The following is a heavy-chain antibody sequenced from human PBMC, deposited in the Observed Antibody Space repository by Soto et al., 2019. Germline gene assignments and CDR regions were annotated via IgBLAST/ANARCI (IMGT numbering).Heavy chain of an antibody. J-gene: IGHJ4*02. V-gene: IGHV4-31*03. Sequence: SETLSLTCTVSGGSISSGGYYWSWIRQHPGKGLEWIGYIYYSGSTYYNPSLKSRVTISVDTSKNQFSLKLSSVTAADTAVYYCARRRGYYYDFDYWGQGTLVTVSS. D-gene: IGHD3-22*01. CDR2: IYYSGST. CDR1: GGSISSGGYY. CDR3: ARRRGYYYDFDY.